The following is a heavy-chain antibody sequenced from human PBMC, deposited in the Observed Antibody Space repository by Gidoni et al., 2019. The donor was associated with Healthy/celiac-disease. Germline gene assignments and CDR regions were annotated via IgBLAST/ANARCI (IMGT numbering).Heavy chain of an antibody. Sequence: EVQLLESGGGLVQPGGYLRLSCAASGFTFRSYAMRWVRQAPGKGLEWVSAISGSGCITYYSDSGKGRFTISRDNSKNTLYLQMNSLRAEDTAVYYCAKDFLRLGKWDSIAAAGPTDYWGQGTLVTVSS. J-gene: IGHJ4*02. V-gene: IGHV3-23*01. D-gene: IGHD6-13*01. CDR3: AKDFLRLGKWDSIAAAGPTDY. CDR2: ISGSGCIT. CDR1: GFTFRSYA.